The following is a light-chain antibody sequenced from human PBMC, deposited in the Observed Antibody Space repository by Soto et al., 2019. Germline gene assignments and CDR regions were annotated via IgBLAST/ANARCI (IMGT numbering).Light chain of an antibody. CDR3: LQDYTYPGT. CDR2: AAS. J-gene: IGKJ1*01. CDR1: QEIGND. V-gene: IGKV1-6*02. Sequence: IQMIPTPWSRAASVRGRDIVGRRASQEIGNDLGWYQQKPGKAPNLLIYAASSLRSGVPSRFSGSGSGTHFTLTIHCLQAEESAAYFCLQDYTYPGTFGQGTKVDIK.